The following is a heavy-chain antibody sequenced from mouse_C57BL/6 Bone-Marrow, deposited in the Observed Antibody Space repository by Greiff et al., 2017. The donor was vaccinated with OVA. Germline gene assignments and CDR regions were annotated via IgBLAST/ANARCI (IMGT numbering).Heavy chain of an antibody. Sequence: VQLQESGPGLVQPSQSLSITCTVSGFSLTSYGVHWVRQSPGKGLEWLGVIWSGGSTDYNAAFISRLSISKDNSKSQVFFKMNSLQADDTAIYYCARDYDYDVDYAMDYWGQGTSVTVSS. D-gene: IGHD2-4*01. CDR3: ARDYDYDVDYAMDY. CDR2: IWSGGST. J-gene: IGHJ4*01. CDR1: GFSLTSYG. V-gene: IGHV2-2*01.